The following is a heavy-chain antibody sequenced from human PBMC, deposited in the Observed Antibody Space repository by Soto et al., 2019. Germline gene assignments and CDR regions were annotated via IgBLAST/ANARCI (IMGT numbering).Heavy chain of an antibody. Sequence: QVQLVQSGAEVKKPGASVKVSCKASGYTFSISALHWVRQAPGQRLEWMGWINAGNGNTKYSQNFQGRVTITRDTYASTAYMELSSLRSEDTGVYYCARPGYYYGMDVWGQGTTVTVSS. CDR3: ARPGYYYGMDV. CDR2: INAGNGNT. V-gene: IGHV1-3*01. CDR1: GYTFSISA. J-gene: IGHJ6*02.